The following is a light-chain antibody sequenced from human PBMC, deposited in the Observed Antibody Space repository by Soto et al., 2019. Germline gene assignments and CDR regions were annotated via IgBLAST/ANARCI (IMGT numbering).Light chain of an antibody. CDR3: QQYGSSLRT. Sequence: EIVLTQSPGTLSLSPGERATLSCRASQSVTSNFLAWYQQKPGQAPRLLIYGASNRATGIPDRFSGSGSGTDFTLTISRLEPEDSAVYYCQQYGSSLRTFGQGTKVEIK. CDR2: GAS. CDR1: QSVTSNF. V-gene: IGKV3-20*01. J-gene: IGKJ1*01.